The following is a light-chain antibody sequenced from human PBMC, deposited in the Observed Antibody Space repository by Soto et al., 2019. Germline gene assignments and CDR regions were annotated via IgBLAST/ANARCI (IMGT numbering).Light chain of an antibody. CDR1: SSDVGGYNY. CDR3: SSYTSSSTPYA. V-gene: IGLV2-14*01. J-gene: IGLJ1*01. CDR2: DVT. Sequence: QSVLTQPASVSGSPGQSITISCTGTSSDVGGYNYVAWYQQHPGKAPKLIIYDVTNRPSGVSNRFSGSKSGNTASLTISGLQADDEADYHCSSYTSSSTPYAFGTGTKLTVL.